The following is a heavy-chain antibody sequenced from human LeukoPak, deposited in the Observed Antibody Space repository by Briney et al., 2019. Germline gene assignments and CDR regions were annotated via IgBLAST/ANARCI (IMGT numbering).Heavy chain of an antibody. Sequence: GGSLRLSCAASGFTFSSYAMSWVRQAPGKGLEWVSAISGSGGSTYYADSVKGRFTISRDNSKNTLYLQMNSLRAEDTAVYYCAKGAGVGYCSSTSCYRMDVWGQGTTVTVSS. CDR2: ISGSGGST. J-gene: IGHJ6*02. CDR3: AKGAGVGYCSSTSCYRMDV. D-gene: IGHD2-2*01. CDR1: GFTFSSYA. V-gene: IGHV3-23*01.